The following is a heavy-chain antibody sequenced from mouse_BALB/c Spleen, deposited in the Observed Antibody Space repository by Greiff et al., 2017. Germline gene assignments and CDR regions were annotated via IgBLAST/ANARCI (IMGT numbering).Heavy chain of an antibody. V-gene: IGHV1S127*01. D-gene: IGHD2-3*01. CDR1: GYSFTSYW. CDR2: IDPSDSET. Sequence: VQLQQSGPQLVRPGASVKISCKASGYSFTSYWMHWVKQRPGQGLEWIGMIDPSDSETRLNQKFKDKATLTVDKSSSTAYMQLSSPTSEDSAVYYCARGDDGYYGYFDYWGQGTTLTVSS. J-gene: IGHJ2*01. CDR3: ARGDDGYYGYFDY.